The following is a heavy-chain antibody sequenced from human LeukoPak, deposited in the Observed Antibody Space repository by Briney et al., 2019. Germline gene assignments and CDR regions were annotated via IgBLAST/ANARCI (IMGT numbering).Heavy chain of an antibody. CDR3: AKCPRGYYDSSGYLTFDY. CDR2: ISGSGGST. CDR1: GFTFSSYG. D-gene: IGHD3-22*01. V-gene: IGHV3-23*01. Sequence: GGTLRLSCAASGFTFSSYGMSWVRQAPGKGLEWVSAISGSGGSTYYADSVKGRFTISRDNSKNTLYLQMNSLRAEDTAVYYCAKCPRGYYDSSGYLTFDYWGQGTLVTVSS. J-gene: IGHJ4*02.